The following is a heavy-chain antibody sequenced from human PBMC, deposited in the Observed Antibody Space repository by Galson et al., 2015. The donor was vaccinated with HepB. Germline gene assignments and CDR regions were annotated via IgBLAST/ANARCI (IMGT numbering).Heavy chain of an antibody. CDR2: ISYDGSNK. CDR3: AKERIGWSPAFGMDV. Sequence: SLRLSCAASGFTFSSYGMHWVRQAPGKGLEWVAVISYDGSNKYYADSVKGRFTISRDNSKNTLYLQMNSLRAEDTAVYYCAKERIGWSPAFGMDVWGQGTTVTVSS. CDR1: GFTFSSYG. J-gene: IGHJ6*02. V-gene: IGHV3-30*18. D-gene: IGHD2-15*01.